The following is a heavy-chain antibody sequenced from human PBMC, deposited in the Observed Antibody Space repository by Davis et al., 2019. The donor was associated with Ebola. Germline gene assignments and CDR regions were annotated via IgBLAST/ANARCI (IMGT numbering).Heavy chain of an antibody. J-gene: IGHJ4*02. CDR3: ARLGFLGGQFDC. V-gene: IGHV4-34*01. D-gene: IGHD3-16*01. CDR2: INHSGST. CDR1: GGSFSGYY. Sequence: MPSETLSLTCAVYGGSFSGYYWSWIRQPPGKGLEWIGEINHSGSTNYNPSLKSRVTISVDTSKNQFSLMLTSVTAADTAVYYCARLGFLGGQFDCWGQGTLVTVSA.